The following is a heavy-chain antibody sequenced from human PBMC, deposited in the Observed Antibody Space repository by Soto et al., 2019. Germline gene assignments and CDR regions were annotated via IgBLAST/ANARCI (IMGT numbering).Heavy chain of an antibody. J-gene: IGHJ6*03. V-gene: IGHV1-8*02. Sequence: ASVKVSCKASGYTFTSYDINWVRQATGQGLEWMGWMNPYSGNTSYAQKFQGRVTMTRNTSISTAYMERSSLRSEDTAVYCGAGARDIAVRRLPGNYYCLDVWGKGTTVTVSS. CDR3: AGARDIAVRRLPGNYYCLDV. CDR2: MNPYSGNT. CDR1: GYTFTSYD. D-gene: IGHD2-15*01.